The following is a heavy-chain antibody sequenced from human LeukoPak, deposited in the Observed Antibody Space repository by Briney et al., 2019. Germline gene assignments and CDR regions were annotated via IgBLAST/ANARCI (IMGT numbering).Heavy chain of an antibody. CDR1: GYTFTNYG. J-gene: IGHJ1*01. Sequence: ASVKVSCKTSGYTFTNYGMHWVRQAPGQSPEWMGWINTGNGNTKSSQKFQDRVTLTRDTSASTAYMELNSLSSEDTAVYYCARVPLSDPSGHYYPHWGQGTLVTVSS. CDR2: INTGNGNT. CDR3: ARVPLSDPSGHYYPH. V-gene: IGHV1-3*04. D-gene: IGHD3-22*01.